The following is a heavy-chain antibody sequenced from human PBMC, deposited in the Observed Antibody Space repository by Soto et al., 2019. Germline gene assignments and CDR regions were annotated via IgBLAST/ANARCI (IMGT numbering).Heavy chain of an antibody. V-gene: IGHV3-64*01. CDR2: ISSNGGST. CDR3: ARNYDFWSGYGGFDY. J-gene: IGHJ4*02. D-gene: IGHD3-3*01. CDR1: GFTFSSYA. Sequence: GESLKISCAASGFTFSSYAMHWVRQAPGKGLEYVSAISSNGGSTYYANSVKGRFTISRDNSKNTLYLQMGSLRAEDMAVYYCARNYDFWSGYGGFDYWGQGTLVTVSS.